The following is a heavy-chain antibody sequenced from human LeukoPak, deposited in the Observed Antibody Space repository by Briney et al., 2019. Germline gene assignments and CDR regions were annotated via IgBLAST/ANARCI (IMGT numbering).Heavy chain of an antibody. V-gene: IGHV4-59*01. J-gene: IGHJ6*03. D-gene: IGHD6-6*01. CDR3: ARYSSSSRGYYYYMDV. CDR1: GGSISSYY. Sequence: SETLSLTCTVSGGSISSYYWSWIRQPPGKGLEWIGYIYYSGSTNYNPSLKSRVTISVDTSKNQFSLKLSSVTAADTAVYYCARYSSSSRGYYYYMDVWGKGTTVTVSS. CDR2: IYYSGST.